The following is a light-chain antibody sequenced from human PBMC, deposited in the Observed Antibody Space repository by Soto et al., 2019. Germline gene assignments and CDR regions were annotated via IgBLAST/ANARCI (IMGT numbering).Light chain of an antibody. CDR1: SSDVGGYNY. CDR2: EVT. V-gene: IGLV2-14*01. Sequence: QSVLTQPAPVSGSPGQSITISCTGTSSDVGGYNYVSWYQQHPGKAPKLMIYEVTNRPSGVSNRFSGSKSGNTASLTISGLQAEDETHYHCSSYTSSSTVVFGGGTKLTVL. J-gene: IGLJ2*01. CDR3: SSYTSSSTVV.